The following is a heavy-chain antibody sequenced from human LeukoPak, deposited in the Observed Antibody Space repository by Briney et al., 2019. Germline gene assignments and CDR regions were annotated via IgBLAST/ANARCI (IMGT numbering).Heavy chain of an antibody. V-gene: IGHV4-4*07. CDR3: VRESNTVGAIGAFDI. D-gene: IGHD1-26*01. CDR1: GGSFSTYQ. J-gene: IGHJ3*02. CDR2: IHTRGTL. Sequence: SETLSLTCTVSGGSFSTYQWTWLRQTAGRGLEWIGRIHTRGTLNYNPSIQSRVTMSLDTAKHQFSLKLSSVTAADTAVYYCVRESNTVGAIGAFDIWGQGTMVAVSS.